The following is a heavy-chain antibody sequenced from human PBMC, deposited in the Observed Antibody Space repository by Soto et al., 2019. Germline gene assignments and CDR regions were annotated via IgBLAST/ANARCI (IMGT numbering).Heavy chain of an antibody. D-gene: IGHD3-16*02. CDR3: ARGVITFGGVIVAFDY. CDR2: IYHSGNS. V-gene: IGHV4-59*01. Sequence: QVQLKESGPGLVKPSETLSLTCTVSGGSISTYHWTWIRQPPGKGLEWIGHIYHSGNSNYNPSLTSRVTMSVDSSKNQFSLRLNSVTAADTAVYYCARGVITFGGVIVAFDYWGQGSLVTVSS. CDR1: GGSISTYH. J-gene: IGHJ4*02.